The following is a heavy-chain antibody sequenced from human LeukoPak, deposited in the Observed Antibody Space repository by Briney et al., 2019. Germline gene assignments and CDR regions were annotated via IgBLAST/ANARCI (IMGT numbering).Heavy chain of an antibody. CDR2: INQDGSEK. V-gene: IGHV3-7*04. Sequence: GGSLRLSCSASGFTFSSDWLTWVRQAPGKGLESVATINQDGSEKYYVVSVKGRFTISKDNAKNSLYLQMNSLTAEDTAVYYCTRDSFWGQGAMVTVSS. CDR3: TRDSF. CDR1: GFTFSSDW. J-gene: IGHJ4*02.